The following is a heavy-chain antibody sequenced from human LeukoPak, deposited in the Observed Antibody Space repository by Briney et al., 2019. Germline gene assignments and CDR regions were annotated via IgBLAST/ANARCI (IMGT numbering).Heavy chain of an antibody. CDR1: GYTFTSYG. D-gene: IGHD3-3*01. Sequence: ASVKVSCKASGYTFTSYGISWVRQAPGQGLEWMGWISAYNGNTNYAQKLQGRVTMTTDTSTSTAYMELRSLRSDDTAVYYCARDTYRFGVVISGFYPPDYWGQGTLVTVSS. CDR2: ISAYNGNT. J-gene: IGHJ4*02. V-gene: IGHV1-18*01. CDR3: ARDTYRFGVVISGFYPPDY.